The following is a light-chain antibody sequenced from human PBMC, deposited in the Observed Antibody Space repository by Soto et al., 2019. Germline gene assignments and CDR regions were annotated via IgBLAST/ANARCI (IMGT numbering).Light chain of an antibody. CDR1: QSVDSTF. CDR2: GAS. Sequence: EVVLTQSPGSLSLSPGQRATLSCRASQSVDSTFFAWYQKKPGQAPRLLIYGASKRATGIPDRFSGSGSGTDFTLIISRLEPEDFAVYYCQQYSSSVTFGQGPKVEIK. J-gene: IGKJ1*01. CDR3: QQYSSSVT. V-gene: IGKV3-20*01.